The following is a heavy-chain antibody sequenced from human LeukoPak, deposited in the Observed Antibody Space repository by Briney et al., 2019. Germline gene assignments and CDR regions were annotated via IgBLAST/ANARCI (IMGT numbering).Heavy chain of an antibody. CDR1: GFTVSSNY. D-gene: IGHD3-22*01. CDR2: IYSDNT. V-gene: IGHV3-53*01. J-gene: IGHJ4*02. Sequence: GGSLRLSCAASGFTVSSNYMSWVRQAPGKGLEWVSFIYSDNTHYSDSVKGRFTISRDNSKNTLYLQMNSLRAEDTAVYYCAREYYYDSSVWYYFDYWGQGTLVTVSS. CDR3: AREYYYDSSVWYYFDY.